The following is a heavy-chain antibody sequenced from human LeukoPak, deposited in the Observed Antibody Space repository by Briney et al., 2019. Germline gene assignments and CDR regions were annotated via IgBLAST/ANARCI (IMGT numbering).Heavy chain of an antibody. CDR3: SRDHRPEIQYYYMDV. J-gene: IGHJ6*03. V-gene: IGHV3-33*01. CDR2: LLYDGNTK. Sequence: GGSLRLSCAASGFSLSNYGMHWVRQAPGKGLEWVAALLYDGNTKHYADSVKGRFTISRDISKNTFYLQMNSLTAEDTAVYYCSRDHRPEIQYYYMDVWGKGTTVAVSS. CDR1: GFSLSNYG. D-gene: IGHD1-14*01.